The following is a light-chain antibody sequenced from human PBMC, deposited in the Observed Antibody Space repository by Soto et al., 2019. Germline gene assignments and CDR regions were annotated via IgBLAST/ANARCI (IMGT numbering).Light chain of an antibody. CDR1: QSVSSY. CDR3: QQYRSSPPWP. V-gene: IGKV3-20*01. CDR2: GAS. J-gene: IGKJ1*01. Sequence: EIVLTQSPGTLSLSPGERATLSCRASQSVSSYLAWYQQKPGQAPRLLIYGASTRATGVPDRISGSGSGTDFTLTISRLEPDDFAVYYCQQYRSSPPWPFGQGTKVEIK.